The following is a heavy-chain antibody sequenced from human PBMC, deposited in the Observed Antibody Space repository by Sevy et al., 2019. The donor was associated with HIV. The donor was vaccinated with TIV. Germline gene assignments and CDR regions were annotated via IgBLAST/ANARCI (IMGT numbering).Heavy chain of an antibody. CDR3: ARDQVVATITSTPRRWFDP. CDR2: IYYSGST. D-gene: IGHD5-12*01. J-gene: IGHJ5*02. V-gene: IGHV4-31*03. CDR1: GGSISSGGYY. Sequence: SETLSLTYTVSGGSISSGGYYWSWIRQHPGKGLEWIGYIYYSGSTYYNPSLKSRVTISVDTSKNQFSLKLSSVTAADTAVYYCARDQVVATITSTPRRWFDPWGQGTLVTVSS.